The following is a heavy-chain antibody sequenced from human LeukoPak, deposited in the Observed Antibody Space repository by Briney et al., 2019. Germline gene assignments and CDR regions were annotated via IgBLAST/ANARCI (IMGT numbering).Heavy chain of an antibody. CDR2: ISYDGSNK. CDR3: ARGSRDWAAFDI. Sequence: GGSLRLSCAASGFTFYNSAMNWVRQAPGKGLEWVAVISYDGSNKYYADSVKGRFTISRDNSKNTLYLQMNSLRTEDTAVYYCARGSRDWAAFDIWGQGTMDTVSS. J-gene: IGHJ3*02. D-gene: IGHD3/OR15-3a*01. V-gene: IGHV3-30*04. CDR1: GFTFYNSA.